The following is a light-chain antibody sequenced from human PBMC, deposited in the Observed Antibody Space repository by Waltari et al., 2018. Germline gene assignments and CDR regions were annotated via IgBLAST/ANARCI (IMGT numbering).Light chain of an antibody. V-gene: IGLV1-40*01. CDR1: SSNIGAGYD. Sequence: QSVLTQPPSVSGAPGQTVTISCTGSSSNIGAGYDVHWYQQFPGTVPKLLLYDSSNRPSGVPARFSGSKSGASASLAITVLQGEDEADYYCQSSDTSVRGVVFGGGTRLTVL. CDR2: DSS. J-gene: IGLJ2*01. CDR3: QSSDTSVRGVV.